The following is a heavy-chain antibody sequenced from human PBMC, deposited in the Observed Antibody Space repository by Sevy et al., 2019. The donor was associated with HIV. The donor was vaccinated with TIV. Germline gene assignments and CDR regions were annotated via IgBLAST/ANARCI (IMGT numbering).Heavy chain of an antibody. Sequence: GGSLRLSCAASGFTFSSYWMSWVRQAPGMGLEWVATIKQDGSETHYVDSVKGQFTISRDNAKNSLYLQMNSLGAEDTSLYYCARVRGYCRSTSCYLTYFDDWGQRTLVTVSS. V-gene: IGHV3-7*01. CDR2: IKQDGSET. CDR1: GFTFSSYW. D-gene: IGHD2-2*01. CDR3: ARVRGYCRSTSCYLTYFDD. J-gene: IGHJ4*02.